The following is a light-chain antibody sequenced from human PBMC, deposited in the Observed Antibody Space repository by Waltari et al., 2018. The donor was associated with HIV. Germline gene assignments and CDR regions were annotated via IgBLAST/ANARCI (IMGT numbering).Light chain of an antibody. J-gene: IGLJ3*02. Sequence: SVLTQPPSVSGAPGQSVSISCSGNASNIRPGFDVHWFRQSPGTAPKLVIFGDTVRPSGITDRFSGSRSLNSVSLDISGLRAEDAGDYYCQSYDISLTGLWVFGGGTKLTVL. CDR3: QSYDISLTGLWV. CDR2: GDT. V-gene: IGLV1-40*01. CDR1: ASNIRPGFD.